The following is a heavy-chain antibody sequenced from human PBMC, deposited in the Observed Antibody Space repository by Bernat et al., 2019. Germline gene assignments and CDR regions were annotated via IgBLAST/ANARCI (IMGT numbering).Heavy chain of an antibody. CDR2: IYYSGST. Sequence: QVQLQESGPGLVKPSETLSLTCTVSGGSISSYYWIWIRQSPGKGLEWIGYIYYSGSTNYNPSLKSRVTISVDTSKNQFSLQLSSVTAANTAVYYCASGGTDYGDPLNYWGQGTLVTVSS. D-gene: IGHD4-17*01. J-gene: IGHJ4*02. CDR3: ASGGTDYGDPLNY. V-gene: IGHV4-59*01. CDR1: GGSISSYY.